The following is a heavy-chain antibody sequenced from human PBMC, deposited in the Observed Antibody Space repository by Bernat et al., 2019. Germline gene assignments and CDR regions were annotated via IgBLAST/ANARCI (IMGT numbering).Heavy chain of an antibody. Sequence: EVQLVESGGGLVQPGGSLRPSCAASGFTVSSNYMSWVRQAPGKGLEWVSVIYSGGSTYYADSVKGRFSISKDNSKNTLYLQMNSRRAGDTAVYYCARAPAIFGVVAYYFDYWGQGTLVTVSS. J-gene: IGHJ4*02. CDR2: IYSGGST. V-gene: IGHV3-66*01. CDR1: GFTVSSNY. D-gene: IGHD3-3*01. CDR3: ARAPAIFGVVAYYFDY.